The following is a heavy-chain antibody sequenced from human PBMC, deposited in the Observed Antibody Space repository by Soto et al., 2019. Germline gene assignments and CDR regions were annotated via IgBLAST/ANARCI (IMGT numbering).Heavy chain of an antibody. V-gene: IGHV4-4*02. J-gene: IGHJ6*02. D-gene: IGHD1-26*01. CDR2: IYHSGST. CDR3: ARVSGSYYYGMDV. Sequence: PGGSLRLSCAASGLTVSSTYMSWVRQPPGKGLEWIGEIYHSGSTNYNPSLKSRVTISVDKSKNQFSLKLSSVTAADTAVYYCARVSGSYYYGMDVWGQGTTVTVSS. CDR1: GLTVSSTY.